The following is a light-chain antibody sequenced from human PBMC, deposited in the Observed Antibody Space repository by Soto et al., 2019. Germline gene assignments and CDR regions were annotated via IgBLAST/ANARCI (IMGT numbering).Light chain of an antibody. CDR1: SSDVGGYNY. Sequence: QSALTQPASVSGSPGQSITISCTGTSSDVGGYNYVSWYQQHPGKAPKLMIYDVSNRPSGVSNRFSGSKSGNTASLTISGLQAEDEAHYYCSSYTSSSNVVFGGGTKLTVL. V-gene: IGLV2-14*01. J-gene: IGLJ2*01. CDR3: SSYTSSSNVV. CDR2: DVS.